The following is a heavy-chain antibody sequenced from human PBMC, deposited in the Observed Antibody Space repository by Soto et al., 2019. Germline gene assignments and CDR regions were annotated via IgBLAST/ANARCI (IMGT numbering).Heavy chain of an antibody. CDR1: GGSVSSGAYY. CDR3: ARARLRAVYAFDI. CDR2: IYYSGST. J-gene: IGHJ3*02. V-gene: IGHV4-31*03. D-gene: IGHD5-12*01. Sequence: SETLSLTCTVSGGSVSSGAYYWTWIRQRPGKGLEWIGYIYYSGSTYYSPSLKSRLSISLDTSMNQFPLRLGSVTAADTAMYYCARARLRAVYAFDIWGQGTMVTVPS.